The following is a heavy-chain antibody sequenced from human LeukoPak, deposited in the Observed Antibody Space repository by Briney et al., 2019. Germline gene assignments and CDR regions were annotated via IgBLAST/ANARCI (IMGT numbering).Heavy chain of an antibody. J-gene: IGHJ4*02. CDR2: VYYRETT. CDR3: ARGLSSSSWYFAY. D-gene: IGHD6-13*01. CDR1: GGSISDYH. V-gene: IGHV4-59*01. Sequence: PSETLSLTCTVSGGSISDYHWRWIRQPPGKGLEWIGYVYYRETTNYNPSLNSRVTISVDTSKNQFSLSLSSVTAADTAMYYCARGLSSSSWYFAYWGQGTLVTVSS.